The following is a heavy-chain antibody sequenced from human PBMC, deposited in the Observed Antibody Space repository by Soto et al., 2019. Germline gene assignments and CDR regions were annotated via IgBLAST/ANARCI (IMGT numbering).Heavy chain of an antibody. CDR3: ARVRSSSWRLHWFDP. CDR2: IYYSVGT. Sequence: TSETLSLTCTVSGGSISSYYLSWIRQPPGKGLECIGYIYYSVGTNYNPSQKSRVTISVGTSKNLFSLQLSSVTAAYTAVYYCARVRSSSWRLHWFDPWGQGTLVTVSS. D-gene: IGHD6-13*01. J-gene: IGHJ5*02. CDR1: GGSISSYY. V-gene: IGHV4-59*01.